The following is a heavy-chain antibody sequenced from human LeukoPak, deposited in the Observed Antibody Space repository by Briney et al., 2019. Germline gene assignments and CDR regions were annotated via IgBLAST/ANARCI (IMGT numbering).Heavy chain of an antibody. CDR3: AANTHSGY. CDR2: IKPDGSDE. CDR1: GFTFSSYW. D-gene: IGHD1-26*01. Sequence: GGSLRLSCAASGFTFSSYWMNWVRQAPGKGLEWVANIKPDGSDESYVDSVKGRFTISRDNAKNSLYLQMNSLRAEDTAVYYCAANTHSGYWGQGALVTVSS. V-gene: IGHV3-7*02. J-gene: IGHJ4*02.